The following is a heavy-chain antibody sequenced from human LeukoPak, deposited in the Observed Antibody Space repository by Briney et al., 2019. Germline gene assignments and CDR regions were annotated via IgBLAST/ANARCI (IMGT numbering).Heavy chain of an antibody. D-gene: IGHD6-19*01. CDR2: IYYSGST. CDR3: ARHSSGWYPDY. Sequence: SETLSLTCTVSGGSLSSYYWRWIRPPPGKGLAWIGYIYYSGSTNYNPSLKSRVTISVDTSKNQCSLKLSSVTAADTAVYYCARHSSGWYPDYWGQGTLATVSS. J-gene: IGHJ4*02. V-gene: IGHV4-59*01. CDR1: GGSLSSYY.